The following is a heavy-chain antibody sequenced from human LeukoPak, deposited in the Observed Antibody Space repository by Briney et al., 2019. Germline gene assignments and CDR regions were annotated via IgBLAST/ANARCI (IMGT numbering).Heavy chain of an antibody. CDR1: GGSISSSSYY. D-gene: IGHD2-2*01. Sequence: SETLSLTCTVSGGSISSSSYYWGWIRQPPGKGLEWIGSIYYSGSTYYNPSLKSRVTMSVDTSRNQFSLKLSSVTAADTAVYYCARDRYQLGKDYWGQGTLVTVSS. CDR2: IYYSGST. V-gene: IGHV4-39*07. J-gene: IGHJ4*02. CDR3: ARDRYQLGKDY.